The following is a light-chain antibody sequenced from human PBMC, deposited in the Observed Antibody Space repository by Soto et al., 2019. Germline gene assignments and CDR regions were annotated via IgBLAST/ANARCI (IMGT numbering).Light chain of an antibody. CDR2: GAS. V-gene: IGKV3-20*01. CDR3: QLYGASALFT. J-gene: IGKJ2*01. CDR1: HAITTNY. Sequence: LTQSPGTLSLSPGESATLSCTASHAITTNYLAWYQHKLGRPPRLLIAGASSRATGVPDRFSGSGSGTAFTLTISRLEPGDSATYYCQLYGASALFTFGPGTKLEI.